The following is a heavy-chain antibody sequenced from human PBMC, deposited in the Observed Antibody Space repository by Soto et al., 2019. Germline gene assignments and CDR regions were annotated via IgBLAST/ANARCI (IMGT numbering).Heavy chain of an antibody. CDR1: GGTFSKYK. Sequence: QVQLVQSGAEVKKPGSSVRVSCKASGGTFSKYKITWVRQAPGQGLEWMGGIIPVFGTANYAQKFQGRVTMAAYASTSSADMEVSSLRSDDTAVYYCAKYCSGCGCFSDHHFYYGMDVWGQGTTVTVSS. CDR3: AKYCSGCGCFSDHHFYYGMDV. J-gene: IGHJ6*02. V-gene: IGHV1-69*12. D-gene: IGHD2-15*01. CDR2: IIPVFGTA.